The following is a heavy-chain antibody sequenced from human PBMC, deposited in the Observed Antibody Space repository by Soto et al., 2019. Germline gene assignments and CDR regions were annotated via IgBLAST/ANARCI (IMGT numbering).Heavy chain of an antibody. V-gene: IGHV4-31*06. Sequence: PSETLSLTCSVSGAALNSGNYYWSWIRQVPGKGLEWIGHIYVTGAVDYNPSLRDRITISQDTSERQFSLNLRLVTAADTAVYYCSIGYCSSTSCYAPWTWGQGTLVTVSS. D-gene: IGHD2-2*01. CDR2: IYVTGAV. J-gene: IGHJ5*02. CDR3: SIGYCSSTSCYAPWT. CDR1: GAALNSGNYY.